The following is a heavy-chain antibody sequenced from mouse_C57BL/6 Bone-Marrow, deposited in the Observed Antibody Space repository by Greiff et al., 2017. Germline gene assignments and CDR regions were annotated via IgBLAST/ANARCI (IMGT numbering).Heavy chain of an antibody. J-gene: IGHJ4*01. CDR2: IYPGSGST. V-gene: IGHV1-55*01. D-gene: IGHD2-3*01. CDR1: GYTFTSYW. CDR3: AREDDGYYLYYAMDY. Sequence: QVQLKQPGAELVKPGASVKMSCKASGYTFTSYWITWVKQRPGQGLEWIGDIYPGSGSTNYNEKFKSKDTLTVDTSSSTAYMQLSSLTSEDSAVYYCAREDDGYYLYYAMDYWGQGTSVTVAS.